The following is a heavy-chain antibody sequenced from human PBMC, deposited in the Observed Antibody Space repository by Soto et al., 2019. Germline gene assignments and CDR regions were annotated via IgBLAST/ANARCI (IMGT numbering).Heavy chain of an antibody. V-gene: IGHV4-31*03. J-gene: IGHJ5*02. D-gene: IGHD3-22*01. Sequence: SETLSLTCTVSGGSISSGGYYWSWIRQHPGKGLEWIGYIYYSGSTYYNPSLKSRVTISVDTSKNQFSLKLSSVTAADTAVYYCARGYYYDSSGYYYTYNWFDPWGQGTLVTVSS. CDR1: GGSISSGGYY. CDR2: IYYSGST. CDR3: ARGYYYDSSGYYYTYNWFDP.